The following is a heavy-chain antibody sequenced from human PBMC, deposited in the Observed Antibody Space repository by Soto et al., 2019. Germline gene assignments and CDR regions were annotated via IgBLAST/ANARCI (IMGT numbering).Heavy chain of an antibody. CDR2: ISYDGSNK. Sequence: GGSLRLSCAASGFTFSSYGMHWVRQAPGKGLEWVAVISYDGSNKYYADSVKGRFTISRDNSKNTLYLQMNSLRAEDTAVYYCPKKNHPTMIVVASHGMDVWGQGTTVTVXS. D-gene: IGHD3-22*01. CDR3: PKKNHPTMIVVASHGMDV. CDR1: GFTFSSYG. J-gene: IGHJ6*02. V-gene: IGHV3-30*18.